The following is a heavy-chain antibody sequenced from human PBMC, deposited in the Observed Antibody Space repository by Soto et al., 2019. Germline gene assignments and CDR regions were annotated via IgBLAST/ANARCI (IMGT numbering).Heavy chain of an antibody. CDR3: ARDRLLGNSFDY. J-gene: IGHJ4*02. Sequence: QVQLVESGGGVVQPGRSLRLSCEASGFTFSTSGMHWVGQAPGKGLEWVAVIWYDGSNKYYADSVTGRFTISRDNSKSTLYLQMNSLRAEDTAVYYCARDRLLGNSFDYWGQGSLVTVSS. CDR2: IWYDGSNK. CDR1: GFTFSTSG. V-gene: IGHV3-33*01. D-gene: IGHD1-26*01.